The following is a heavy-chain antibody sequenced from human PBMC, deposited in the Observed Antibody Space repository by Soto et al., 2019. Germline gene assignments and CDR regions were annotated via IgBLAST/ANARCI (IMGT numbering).Heavy chain of an antibody. CDR1: GYTFSSYG. CDR2: ISYAGSNI. V-gene: IGHV3-30*03. J-gene: IGHJ4*02. Sequence: PGGSLRLSCAASGYTFSSYGMHWVRQAPGKGLEWVAVISYAGSNIYYADSVKGRFTISRDNSKNTLYLHLNSLRAEDTAVYYCARDSSEWGMAGRLGYWGQGTPVTVSS. D-gene: IGHD6-6*01. CDR3: ARDSSEWGMAGRLGY.